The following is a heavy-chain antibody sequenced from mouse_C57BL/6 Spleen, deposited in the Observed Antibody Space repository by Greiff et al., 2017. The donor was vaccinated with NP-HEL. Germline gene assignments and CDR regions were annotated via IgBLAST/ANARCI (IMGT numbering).Heavy chain of an antibody. Sequence: PGQGLEWIGMIHPNSGSTNYNEKFKSKATLTVDKSSSTAYMQLSSLTSEDSAVYYCARRGGNYYGPVDYWGQGTSVTVSS. J-gene: IGHJ4*01. V-gene: IGHV1-64*01. CDR2: IHPNSGST. D-gene: IGHD1-1*01. CDR3: ARRGGNYYGPVDY.